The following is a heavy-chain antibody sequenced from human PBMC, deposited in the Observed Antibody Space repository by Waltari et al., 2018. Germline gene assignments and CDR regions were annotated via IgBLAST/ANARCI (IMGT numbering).Heavy chain of an antibody. J-gene: IGHJ4*02. CDR2: IRYDGSNK. CDR3: ARVRSRQLFDY. Sequence: QVQLVESGGGVVQPGGSLRLSCAASGFTFSSYGMHWVRQAPGKGLEWVAFIRYDGSNKYYADSVKGRFTISRDNSKNTLYLQMNSLRAEDTAVYYCARVRSRQLFDYWGQGTLVTVSS. D-gene: IGHD5-18*01. CDR1: GFTFSSYG. V-gene: IGHV3-30*02.